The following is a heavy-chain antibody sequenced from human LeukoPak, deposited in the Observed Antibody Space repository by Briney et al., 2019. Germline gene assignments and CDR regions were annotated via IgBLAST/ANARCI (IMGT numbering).Heavy chain of an antibody. CDR3: ARGNAN. CDR2: IYYSGST. CDR1: GGSISSYY. Sequence: SDPLSLTSTAAGGSISSYYWSWIRQPPGKGLEWIGYIYYSGSTNYSPSLKSRVTISVDTSKNLFFLKLTSVTAADTALYYCARGNANWGQGTLVTVSS. V-gene: IGHV4-59*01. J-gene: IGHJ4*02.